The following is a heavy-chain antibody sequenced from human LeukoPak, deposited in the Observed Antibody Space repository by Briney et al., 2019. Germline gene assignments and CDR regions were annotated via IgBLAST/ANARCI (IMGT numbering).Heavy chain of an antibody. CDR1: GYSISSGYY. V-gene: IGHV4-38-2*02. CDR2: FYHSGRT. CDR3: ARLRWFGGLDY. D-gene: IGHD3-10*01. J-gene: IGHJ4*02. Sequence: PSETLSLTCTVSGYSISSGYYWGWIRQPPGKGLEWSGSFYHSGRTFYNPSLKSRVTISVDTSKNQFSLKLSSVTAADTAVYYCARLRWFGGLDYWGQGTLVTVSS.